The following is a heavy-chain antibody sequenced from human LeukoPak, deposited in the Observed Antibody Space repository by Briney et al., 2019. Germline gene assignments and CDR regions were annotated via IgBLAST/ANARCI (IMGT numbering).Heavy chain of an antibody. D-gene: IGHD3-22*01. V-gene: IGHV1-2*02. CDR3: AKDAYYDSGGLDY. Sequence: ASVKVSCKTSGFRFSSYYIHWVRQAPGQGLEWVGWINPNDNTIQIAQKFQVRVTMTSDTSIGTAYMELSRLRFDDTAVYYCAKDAYYDSGGLDYWGQGTLVTVSS. CDR1: GFRFSSYY. CDR2: INPNDNTI. J-gene: IGHJ4*02.